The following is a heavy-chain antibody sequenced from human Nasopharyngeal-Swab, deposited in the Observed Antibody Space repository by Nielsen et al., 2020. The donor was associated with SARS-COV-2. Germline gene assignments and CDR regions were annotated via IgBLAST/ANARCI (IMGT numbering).Heavy chain of an antibody. CDR2: INPNSGGT. CDR1: GYTFTGYY. D-gene: IGHD4-17*01. Sequence: ASVKVSCKASGYTFTGYYMHWVRQAPGQGLEWMGRINPNSGGTNYAQKFQGRVTMTRDTSISTAYMELSRLRSDDTAVYYCARKYYGDYGISAFDIWGRGTMVTVSS. V-gene: IGHV1-2*06. CDR3: ARKYYGDYGISAFDI. J-gene: IGHJ3*02.